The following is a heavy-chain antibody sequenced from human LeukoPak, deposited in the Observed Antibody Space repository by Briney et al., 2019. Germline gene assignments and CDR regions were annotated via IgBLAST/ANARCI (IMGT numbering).Heavy chain of an antibody. V-gene: IGHV4-59*01. J-gene: IGHJ4*02. D-gene: IGHD3-10*01. Sequence: SSETLSLTCTVSGGSMNSYYWSWIRQPPGKGLEWIGHIYYSGSTKYNPSLESRVTISVDTSKNQFSLKLSSVTAADTAVYYCARDYGPSRGFDYWGQGTLVTVSS. CDR3: ARDYGPSRGFDY. CDR2: IYYSGST. CDR1: GGSMNSYY.